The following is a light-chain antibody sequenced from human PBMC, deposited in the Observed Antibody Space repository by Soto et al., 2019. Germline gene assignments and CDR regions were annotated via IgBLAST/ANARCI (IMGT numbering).Light chain of an antibody. Sequence: PGARATLSCRASQSVSSYLAWYQQKPGQAPRLLIYDASTRATGIPARFSGSGCGTAFTLTISSLEPEDFAVYSCQQRSNWTRSPITFGPGAKVDIK. V-gene: IGKV3-11*01. CDR3: QQRSNWTRSPIT. CDR1: QSVSSY. CDR2: DAS. J-gene: IGKJ3*01.